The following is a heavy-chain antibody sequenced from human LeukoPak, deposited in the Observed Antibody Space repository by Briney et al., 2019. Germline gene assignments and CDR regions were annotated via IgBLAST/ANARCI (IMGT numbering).Heavy chain of an antibody. CDR2: ISSSSSYI. V-gene: IGHV3-21*01. CDR3: ARDPALRFLEWRPSNYYYYYMDV. J-gene: IGHJ6*03. D-gene: IGHD3-3*01. Sequence: GGSLRLSCAASGFTFSSYSMNWVRQAPGRGLEWVSSISSSSSYIYYADSVKGRFTISKDNAKNSLYLQMNSLRAEDTAVYYCARDPALRFLEWRPSNYYYYYMDVWGKGTTVTVSS. CDR1: GFTFSSYS.